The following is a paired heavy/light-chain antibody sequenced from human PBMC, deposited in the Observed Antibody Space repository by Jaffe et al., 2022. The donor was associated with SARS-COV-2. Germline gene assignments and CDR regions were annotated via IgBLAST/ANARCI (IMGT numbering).Light chain of an antibody. J-gene: IGKJ2*02. CDR3: QQHHTSPCT. CDR2: WAS. V-gene: IGKV4-1*01. CDR1: QSVSLNANKKIS. Sequence: DIVMTQSPDSLAVSLGETATINCQSSQSVSLNANKKISISWFQQRPGQPPKMIIYWASTRASGVPDRFSGSGSGTDFTLTISSLQAEDVAVYYCQQHHTSPCTFGQGTRLEI.
Heavy chain of an antibody. CDR2: IIPFLSTP. CDR3: GRDRLAGRVILPLIDS. V-gene: IGHV1-69*01. D-gene: IGHD3-16*01. J-gene: IGHJ5*01. CDR1: GGSFDSYG. Sequence: QVQLVQSGTEVRKPGSSVRVSCKASGGSFDSYGVSWVRQAPGQGPEWMGRIIPFLSTPVYAQKFQGRLSITADDSTGTSYMQLSGLRSDDTAMYYCGRDRLAGRVILPLIDSWGQGTPVIVSS.